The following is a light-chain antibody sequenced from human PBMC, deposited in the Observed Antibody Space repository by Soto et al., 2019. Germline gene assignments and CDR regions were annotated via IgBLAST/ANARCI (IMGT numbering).Light chain of an antibody. J-gene: IGKJ1*01. V-gene: IGKV3-20*01. Sequence: EIVLTQSPDTLPLSPGERATLSCRANQRLSPFFLACYQQKPDPAPRLLIHSVVSKPTGFADRFTGPGSWTDFSLTISRLAREDPGGYCCHQYDWSPLWTLGQGTKVDIK. CDR3: HQYDWSPLWT. CDR1: QRLSPFF. CDR2: SVV.